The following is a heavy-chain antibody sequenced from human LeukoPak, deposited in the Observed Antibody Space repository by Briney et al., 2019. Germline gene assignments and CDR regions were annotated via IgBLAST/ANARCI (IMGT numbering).Heavy chain of an antibody. CDR1: GYTFTGYY. V-gene: IGHV1-2*02. Sequence: ASVKVSCKASGYTFTGYYMHWVRQAPGQGLEWMGWINPNSGGTNYAQKFQGRVTMIRDTSISTAYMELSRLRSDDTAVYYCARGSGIAAAGTGAYNWFDPWGQGTLVTVSS. CDR3: ARGSGIAAAGTGAYNWFDP. D-gene: IGHD6-13*01. CDR2: INPNSGGT. J-gene: IGHJ5*02.